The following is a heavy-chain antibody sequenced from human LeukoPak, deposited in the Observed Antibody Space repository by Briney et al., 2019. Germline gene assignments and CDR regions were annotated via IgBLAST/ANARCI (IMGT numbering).Heavy chain of an antibody. D-gene: IGHD1-26*01. CDR1: GFNFNNYA. J-gene: IGHJ4*02. CDR3: AKDRWSGSQRYFDY. Sequence: GGSLRLSCAASGFNFNNYAMNWVRQAPGQGLEWFSSIIGSGGTTYYAGSVKGRFTISRDNSKNMLYLQMHGLRAEDTAVYYCAKDRWSGSQRYFDYWGQGTLVTVSS. V-gene: IGHV3-23*01. CDR2: IIGSGGTT.